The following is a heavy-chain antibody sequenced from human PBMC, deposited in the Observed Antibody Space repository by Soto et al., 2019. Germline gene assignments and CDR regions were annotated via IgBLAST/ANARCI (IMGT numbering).Heavy chain of an antibody. CDR2: VNPSSGRT. D-gene: IGHD4-17*01. CDR1: GYPFTNYY. J-gene: IGHJ4*02. V-gene: IGHV1-46*01. CDR3: TRALFTTVTTWWYFDS. Sequence: QVQLVQSGTEVKKPGASVRVSCTASGYPFTNYYIHWVRQAPGQGPEWMGIVNPSSGRTTYAQTFQGRVTMTTDTSTSTVYSEMNSLRSADTAMYFCTRALFTTVTTWWYFDSWGQVTLVTVCS.